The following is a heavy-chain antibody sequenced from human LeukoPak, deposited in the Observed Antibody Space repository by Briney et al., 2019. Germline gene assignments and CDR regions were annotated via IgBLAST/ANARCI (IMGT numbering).Heavy chain of an antibody. CDR1: GFNFNSYW. V-gene: IGHV3-48*04. CDR2: ITSGGGTI. J-gene: IGHJ4*02. D-gene: IGHD2-2*01. CDR3: ARGFNYAFDY. Sequence: GGSLRLSCAASGFNFNSYWMSWVRQAPGKGLEWFSYITSGGGTIYYADSVKGRFTISRDNAKNSLYLQMNSLRADDTATYYCARGFNYAFDYWGQGTLVTVSS.